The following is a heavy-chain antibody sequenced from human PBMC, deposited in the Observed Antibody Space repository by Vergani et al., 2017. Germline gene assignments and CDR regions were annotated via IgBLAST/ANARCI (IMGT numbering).Heavy chain of an antibody. Sequence: QVQLVESGGGVVQRGGSLRLSCATSGFTLSNYDMQWIRQGPGKGLEFVAFIQFDGSNQYYADSVKGRFTLSRDFSKNTLYLQMNSLRAEDTAVYYCARDGGYCSSTSCYYYYYMDVWGKXP. J-gene: IGHJ6*03. CDR2: IQFDGSNQ. V-gene: IGHV3-30*02. CDR3: ARDGGYCSSTSCYYYYYMDV. CDR1: GFTLSNYD. D-gene: IGHD2-2*01.